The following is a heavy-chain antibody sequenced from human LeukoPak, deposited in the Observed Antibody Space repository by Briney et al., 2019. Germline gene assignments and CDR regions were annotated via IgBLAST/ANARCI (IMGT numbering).Heavy chain of an antibody. V-gene: IGHV1-2*02. CDR2: INPNSGGT. D-gene: IGHD4-17*01. CDR3: AKSLAYGDYRFDY. CDR1: GYTFTGYY. J-gene: IGHJ4*02. Sequence: ASVKVSCKASGYTFTGYYMHWVRQAPGQGLEWMGWINPNSGGTNYAQKFQGRVTMTRDTSISTAYMELSRLRSDDTAVYYCAKSLAYGDYRFDYWGQGTLVTVSS.